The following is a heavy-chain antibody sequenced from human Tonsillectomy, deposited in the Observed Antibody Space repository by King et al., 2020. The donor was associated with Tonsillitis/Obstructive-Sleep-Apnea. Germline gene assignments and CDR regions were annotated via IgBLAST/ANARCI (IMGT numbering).Heavy chain of an antibody. J-gene: IGHJ3*02. CDR3: AKDLIIAASGTPGDAFDI. Sequence: VQLVESGGGLVQPGRSLRLSCAASGFTFDDYAMYWVRQAPGKGLEWVSGISWNSGTIRYADSVKGRFTISRDNAKNSLYLQMNSLRIEDTALYHCAKDLIIAASGTPGDAFDIWGLGTMVTGSP. CDR2: ISWNSGTI. D-gene: IGHD6-13*01. CDR1: GFTFDDYA. V-gene: IGHV3-9*01.